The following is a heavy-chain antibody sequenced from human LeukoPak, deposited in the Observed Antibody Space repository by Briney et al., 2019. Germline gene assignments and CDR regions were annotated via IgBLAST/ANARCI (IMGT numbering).Heavy chain of an antibody. J-gene: IGHJ3*02. D-gene: IGHD1-26*01. V-gene: IGHV3-30*18. CDR3: AKDLVGATRANLRISAFDI. Sequence: PGGSLRLSCAASGFTFSSYGMHWVRQAPGKGLEWLALISYDASNKYYAYSVKGRFTISRDNSKNTLYLQMNSLRPEDTAVYYCAKDLVGATRANLRISAFDIWGQGTMVTVSS. CDR2: ISYDASNK. CDR1: GFTFSSYG.